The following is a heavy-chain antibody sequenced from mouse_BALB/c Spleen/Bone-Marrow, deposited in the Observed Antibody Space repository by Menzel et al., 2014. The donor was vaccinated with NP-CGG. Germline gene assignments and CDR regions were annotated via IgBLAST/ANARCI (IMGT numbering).Heavy chain of an antibody. Sequence: VKLVESGAKLVKPGASVKLSCKASGYTFTSYWMHWVKQRPGQGLEWIGEINPSNGRTNYNEKFKSKATLTVDKSSSTAYMQPSSLTSEDSAVYYCARRTTTVVATDYWGQGTTLTVSS. J-gene: IGHJ2*01. CDR2: INPSNGRT. V-gene: IGHV1S81*02. CDR3: ARRTTTVVATDY. D-gene: IGHD1-1*01. CDR1: GYTFTSYW.